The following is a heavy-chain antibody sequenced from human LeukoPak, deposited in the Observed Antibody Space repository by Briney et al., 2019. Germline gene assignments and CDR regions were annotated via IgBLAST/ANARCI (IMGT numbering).Heavy chain of an antibody. D-gene: IGHD2-15*01. CDR1: GGSIVSSSSY. CDR3: ARRTTVVVAVTDAFDI. J-gene: IGHJ3*02. Sequence: PSETLSLTCTVSGGSIVSSSSYWDWIRQPPGKGLEWIGTIYYSGSTYYNPSLKSRVTISVDTSKNQFSLKLSSVTAADTAVYYCARRTTVVVAVTDAFDIWGQGTVVTISS. CDR2: IYYSGST. V-gene: IGHV4-39*01.